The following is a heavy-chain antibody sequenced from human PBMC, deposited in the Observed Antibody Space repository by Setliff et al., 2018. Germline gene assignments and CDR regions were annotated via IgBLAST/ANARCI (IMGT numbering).Heavy chain of an antibody. J-gene: IGHJ3*02. CDR3: ASPSSIIVPAVGSDVFNI. V-gene: IGHV4-59*12. D-gene: IGHD6-6*01. Sequence: SETLSLTCTVSGGSISTYYWSWIRQSPGKGLEWIGYVYYSGSATYNPSLKSRVTISVDTSKNQFSLKLTSVTAADTAVYYCASPSSIIVPAVGSDVFNIWGQGTMVTVSS. CDR1: GGSISTYY. CDR2: VYYSGSA.